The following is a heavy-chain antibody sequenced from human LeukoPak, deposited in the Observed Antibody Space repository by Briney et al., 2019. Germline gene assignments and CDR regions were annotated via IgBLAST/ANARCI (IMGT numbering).Heavy chain of an antibody. J-gene: IGHJ4*02. CDR3: ARGKVVAGTPGQNSWDY. D-gene: IGHD6-19*01. CDR2: VYYSGRT. V-gene: IGHV4-4*07. Sequence: SETLSLTCTVSGGSISSYYWNWIRQPAGKGLEWVGRVYYSGRTNYNPSLKSRVSMSVDTSKNQFSLKLSSVTAADTVVYYCARGKVVAGTPGQNSWDYWGQGTLVTVSS. CDR1: GGSISSYY.